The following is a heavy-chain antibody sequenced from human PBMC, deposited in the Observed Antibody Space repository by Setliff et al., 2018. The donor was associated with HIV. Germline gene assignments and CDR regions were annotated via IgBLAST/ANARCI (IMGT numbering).Heavy chain of an antibody. CDR2: MYYTGST. J-gene: IGHJ4*02. CDR1: GGSISSYY. D-gene: IGHD6-13*01. CDR3: ARGSSSWSTLYDY. Sequence: PSETLSLTCTVSGGSISSYYWNWIRQPPGKGLEWIGHMYYTGSTNYSPSLKSRVTMSVDTSKNHFSLRLSSMTAADTAVYYCARGSSSWSTLYDYWGPGTLVTVSS. V-gene: IGHV4-59*12.